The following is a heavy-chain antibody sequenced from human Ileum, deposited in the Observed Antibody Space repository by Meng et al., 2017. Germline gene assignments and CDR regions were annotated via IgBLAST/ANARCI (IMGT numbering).Heavy chain of an antibody. CDR2: ISNDATIK. CDR3: VREKSHFGELDL. V-gene: IGHV3-30*04. J-gene: IGHJ4*02. D-gene: IGHD3-10*01. Sequence: GGSLRLSCAVSGFTFSRYAMHWVRQAPGKGLEWMALISNDATIKYYADSLKGRITISRDNSKNTLNLEMNSLRDGDGAVYYCVREKSHFGELDLWGQGTLVTGAS. CDR1: GFTFSRYA.